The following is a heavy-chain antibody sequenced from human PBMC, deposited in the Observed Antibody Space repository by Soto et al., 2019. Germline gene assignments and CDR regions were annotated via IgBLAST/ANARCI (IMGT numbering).Heavy chain of an antibody. CDR1: GFTFDDYA. CDR2: ISWNSGSI. V-gene: IGHV3-9*01. CDR3: AKEGRVGYSTRIFRRDNWFDP. Sequence: PGGSLRLSCAASGFTFDDYAMHWVRQAPGKGLEWVSGISWNSGSIGYADSVKGRFTISRDNAKNTLYLQMNSLRVEDTAVYYCAKEGRVGYSTRIFRRDNWFDPWGQGTPVTVSS. J-gene: IGHJ5*02. D-gene: IGHD6-13*01.